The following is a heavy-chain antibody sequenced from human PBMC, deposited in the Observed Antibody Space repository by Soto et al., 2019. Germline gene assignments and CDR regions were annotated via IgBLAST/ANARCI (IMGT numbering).Heavy chain of an antibody. CDR2: IKADGSER. D-gene: IGHD6-19*01. CDR3: VREVEPYKRGCRKCWAYDY. Sequence: EVQLVESGGGLVQPGGSQRLSCVASGFTFTDYWMSWVRQAPGKGLEWVANIKADGSERYYVDSLKGRFTISRDSAKNSIYLQMNSLRVEDTGVYYCVREVEPYKRGCRKCWAYDYWGPGTLVTVSS. V-gene: IGHV3-7*01. CDR1: GFTFTDYW. J-gene: IGHJ4*02.